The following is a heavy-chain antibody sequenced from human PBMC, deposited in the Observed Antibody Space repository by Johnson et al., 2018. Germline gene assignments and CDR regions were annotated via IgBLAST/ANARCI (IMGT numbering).Heavy chain of an antibody. CDR3: ARQTNTYYYYYMDV. Sequence: QVQLQESGSGLVKXSQTLSLTCAVSGGSVSSAGYSWSWIRQPPGKGLEWIGYIYPSGSTYYNPSLKSRVTISVDRSKNQFSLKLSSVTAADTAVYYCARQTNTYYYYYMDVWGKGTTVTVSS. V-gene: IGHV4-30-2*01. D-gene: IGHD1-1*01. CDR2: IYPSGST. CDR1: GGSVSSAGYS. J-gene: IGHJ6*03.